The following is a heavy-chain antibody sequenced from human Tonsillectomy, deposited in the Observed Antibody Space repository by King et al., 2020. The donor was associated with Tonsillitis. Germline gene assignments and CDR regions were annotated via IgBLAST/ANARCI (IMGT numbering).Heavy chain of an antibody. Sequence: VQLVESGGGLVQPGGALRLSCAASGFTFSSYSMNWVRQAPGKGLEWVSYISSSSSTIYHSNSVKGRFTISRDNAKNSLYLQMNSLRAEDTAVYYCARRDSSGYYIDYWGQGTLVTVSS. V-gene: IGHV3-48*01. CDR3: ARRDSSGYYIDY. CDR2: ISSSSSTI. D-gene: IGHD3-22*01. CDR1: GFTFSSYS. J-gene: IGHJ4*02.